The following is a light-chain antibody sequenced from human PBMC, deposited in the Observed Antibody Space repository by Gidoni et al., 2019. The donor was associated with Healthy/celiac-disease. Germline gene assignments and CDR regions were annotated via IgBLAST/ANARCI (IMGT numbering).Light chain of an antibody. CDR1: QSISSW. CDR3: QQYIISPET. Sequence: DIQMTQSPSTLSASVGDRVTITCRASQSISSWLAWYQQKPGKAPKLLIYKASSLESGVPSRFSGSGSGTEFTLTISSLQPDDFATYYCQQYIISPETFGQGTKVEIK. J-gene: IGKJ1*01. V-gene: IGKV1-5*03. CDR2: KAS.